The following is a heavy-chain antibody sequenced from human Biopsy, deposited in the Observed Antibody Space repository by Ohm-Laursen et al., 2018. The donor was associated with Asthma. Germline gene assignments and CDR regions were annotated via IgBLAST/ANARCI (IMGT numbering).Heavy chain of an antibody. CDR1: GGSFSGYY. V-gene: IGHV4-34*01. D-gene: IGHD2-2*01. CDR2: INHSGST. Sequence: TLSLTCAVYGGSFSGYYWSWIRQPPGKGLEWIGEINHSGSTNYNPSLKSRLTISVDTSKNQFSLKLSSVTAADTAVYYCARAGQCSSTSCYNPGWFDPWGQGTLVTVSS. CDR3: ARAGQCSSTSCYNPGWFDP. J-gene: IGHJ5*02.